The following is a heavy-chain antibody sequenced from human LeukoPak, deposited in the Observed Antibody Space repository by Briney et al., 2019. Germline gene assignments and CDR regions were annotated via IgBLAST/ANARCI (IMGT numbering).Heavy chain of an antibody. V-gene: IGHV3-53*01. CDR3: ASSSVIRFLDV. CDR1: GFTVSSNY. Sequence: GGSLRLSCAASGFTVSSNYMSWVRQAPGKGLEWVSVIYSGGSTYYADSVKGRFTISRDNSKNTLYLQMNSLRAEDTAVYYCASSSVIRFLDVWGQGTTVTASS. D-gene: IGHD3-3*01. CDR2: IYSGGST. J-gene: IGHJ6*02.